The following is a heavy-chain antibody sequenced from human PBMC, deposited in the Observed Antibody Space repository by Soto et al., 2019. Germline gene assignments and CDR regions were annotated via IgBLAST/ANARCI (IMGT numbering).Heavy chain of an antibody. CDR3: AKGVTMVRGVTIGDWFDP. D-gene: IGHD3-10*01. Sequence: QVQLVESGGGVVQPGRSLRLSCAASGFTFSSYGMHWVRQAPGKGLEWVAVISYDGSNKYYADSVKGRFTISRDNSKNTLYLQMNSLRAEDTAVYYCAKGVTMVRGVTIGDWFDPWGQGTLVTVFS. CDR2: ISYDGSNK. J-gene: IGHJ5*02. V-gene: IGHV3-30*18. CDR1: GFTFSSYG.